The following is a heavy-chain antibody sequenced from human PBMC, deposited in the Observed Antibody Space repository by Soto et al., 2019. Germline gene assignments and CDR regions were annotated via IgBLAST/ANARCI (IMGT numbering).Heavy chain of an antibody. J-gene: IGHJ4*02. CDR2: ISYSGNT. CDR1: CGSVSHLY. D-gene: IGHD2-8*01. Sequence: TLSLTCTVSCGSVSHLYWSWIRQPPGKGLEWIGYISYSGNTNYNPSLKSRVSISVDTSKDQLSLNLTSVTAADTAVYYCARAPMVLSRSYFDSWGQGTPVTAPQ. CDR3: ARAPMVLSRSYFDS. V-gene: IGHV4-59*02.